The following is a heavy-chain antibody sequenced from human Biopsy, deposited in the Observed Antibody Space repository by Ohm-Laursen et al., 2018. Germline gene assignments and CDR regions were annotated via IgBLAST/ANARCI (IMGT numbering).Heavy chain of an antibody. CDR1: GFSSTGYY. CDR3: ALQSVAQMKNFDY. CDR2: ISPKSGGT. V-gene: IGHV1-2*02. Sequence: ASVKVSCKASGFSSTGYYIHWVRQAPGQGLEWMGWISPKSGGTNYAQKFQDNITMTKNTSMSTAYMEMSRLRSDDTAVYYCALQSVAQMKNFDYWGQGTLVTVSS. D-gene: IGHD6-19*01. J-gene: IGHJ4*02.